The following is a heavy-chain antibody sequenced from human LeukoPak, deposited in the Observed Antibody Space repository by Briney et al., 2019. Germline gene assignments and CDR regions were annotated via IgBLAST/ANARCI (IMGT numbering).Heavy chain of an antibody. CDR2: IYYSGST. CDR1: GGSISSYY. Sequence: SETLSLTCTVSGGSISSYYWSWIRQPPGKGLEWIGYIYYSGSTNYNPSLKSRVTISVDTSKNQFSLKLSSVTAADTAVYYCAREVAAVGMDYWGQGTLVTVSS. V-gene: IGHV4-59*01. CDR3: AREVAAVGMDY. J-gene: IGHJ4*02. D-gene: IGHD6-13*01.